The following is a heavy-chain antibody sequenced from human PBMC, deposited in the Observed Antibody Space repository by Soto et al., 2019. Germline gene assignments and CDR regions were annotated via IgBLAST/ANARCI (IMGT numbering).Heavy chain of an antibody. V-gene: IGHV4-30-4*01. Sequence: SETLSLTCTVSGGSISSGDYYWSWIRQPPGKGLEWIGYIYYSGSTYYNPSLKSRVTISVDTSKNQFSLKLSSVTAADTAVYYCARGIRALRYFYWSPRLSIHFDYWGQGTLVTVSS. J-gene: IGHJ4*02. CDR2: IYYSGST. CDR3: ARGIRALRYFYWSPRLSIHFDY. D-gene: IGHD3-9*01. CDR1: GGSISSGDYY.